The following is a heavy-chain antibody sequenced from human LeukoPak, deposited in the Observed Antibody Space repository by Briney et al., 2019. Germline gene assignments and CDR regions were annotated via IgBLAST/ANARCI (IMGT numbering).Heavy chain of an antibody. D-gene: IGHD4/OR15-4a*01. V-gene: IGHV3-20*04. Sequence: GGSLRLSCAASGFTFSSYSMNWVRQAPGKGLEWVSRIHWNGGRTGYADSVKGRFTISRDNAKNSLYLQMNSLRAEDTALYYCARRAGAYSHPYDYWGQGTLVTVSS. CDR2: IHWNGGRT. CDR3: ARRAGAYSHPYDY. CDR1: GFTFSSYS. J-gene: IGHJ4*02.